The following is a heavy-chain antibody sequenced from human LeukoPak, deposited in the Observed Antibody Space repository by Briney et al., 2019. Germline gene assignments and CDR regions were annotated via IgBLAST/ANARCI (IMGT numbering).Heavy chain of an antibody. J-gene: IGHJ4*02. V-gene: IGHV3-30*18. CDR1: IFTFSTYA. CDR3: AKDAGSYGGNSDY. CDR2: ISLDGSNK. D-gene: IGHD4-23*01. Sequence: PGGSLRLSCAASIFTFSTYAMHWVRQAPGKGLEWVAVISLDGSNKYYANSVKGRFTISRDNSKNTLYLQMNSLRAEDTAVYYCAKDAGSYGGNSDYWGQGTLVTVSS.